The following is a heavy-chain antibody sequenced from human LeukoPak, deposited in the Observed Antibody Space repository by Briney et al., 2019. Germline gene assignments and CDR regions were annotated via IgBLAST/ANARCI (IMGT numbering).Heavy chain of an antibody. V-gene: IGHV4-39*01. CDR3: ARAKKLGSGSYSSANWFDP. J-gene: IGHJ5*02. D-gene: IGHD3-10*01. CDR2: IYYSGST. Sequence: SETLSLTCTVSGGSISSSSYYWGWIRQPPGKGLEWIGSIYYSGSTYYNPSLKSRVTISVDTSKNQFSLKLSSVTAADTAVYYCARAKKLGSGSYSSANWFDPWGQGTLVTVSS. CDR1: GGSISSSSYY.